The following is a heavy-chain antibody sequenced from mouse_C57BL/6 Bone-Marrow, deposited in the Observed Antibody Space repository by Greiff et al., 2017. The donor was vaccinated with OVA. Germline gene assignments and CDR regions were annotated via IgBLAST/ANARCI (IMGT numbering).Heavy chain of an antibody. D-gene: IGHD1-1*01. CDR1: GFTFSSYA. Sequence: EVQLVESGGGLVKPGGSLKLSCAASGFTFSSYAMSWVRQTPEKRLEWVATISDGGSYTYYPDNVQGRFTISRDNAKNNLYLQMSHLKSEDTAMYYCARDGITTVVATRYYYAMDYWGQGTSVTVSS. V-gene: IGHV5-4*01. CDR3: ARDGITTVVATRYYYAMDY. CDR2: ISDGGSYT. J-gene: IGHJ4*01.